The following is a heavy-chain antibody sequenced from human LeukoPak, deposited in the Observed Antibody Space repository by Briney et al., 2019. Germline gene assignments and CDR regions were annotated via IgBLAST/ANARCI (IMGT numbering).Heavy chain of an antibody. CDR2: ISSSGRTI. D-gene: IGHD3-16*01. CDR1: GFTFSSYE. J-gene: IGHJ4*02. CDR3: VRGITF. Sequence: GGSLRLSCAASGFTFSSYEMNWVRQAPGKGVKWGSYISSSGRTIYYAGSVKGRFAISRDNAKNSLYLQMDSLRAEDTAVYYCVRGITFWGQGTLVTVSS. V-gene: IGHV3-48*03.